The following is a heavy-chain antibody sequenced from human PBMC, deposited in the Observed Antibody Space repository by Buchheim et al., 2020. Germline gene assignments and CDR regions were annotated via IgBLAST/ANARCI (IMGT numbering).Heavy chain of an antibody. CDR1: GFTFSSYA. Sequence: EVQLLESGGGLVQPGGSLRLSCAASGFTFSSYAMSWVRQAPGKGLEWVSAISGSGGSTYYADSVKGRFTISRDNSKNTLYLQMNCLRAEDTAVYYCAPYYYYVSSCYYCVYYYYYYMDVWGKGTT. CDR3: APYYYYVSSCYYCVYYYYYYMDV. CDR2: ISGSGGST. J-gene: IGHJ6*03. V-gene: IGHV3-23*01. D-gene: IGHD3-22*01.